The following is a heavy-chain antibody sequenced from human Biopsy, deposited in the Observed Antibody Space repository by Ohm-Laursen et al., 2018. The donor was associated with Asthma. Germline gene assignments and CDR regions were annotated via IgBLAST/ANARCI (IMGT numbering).Heavy chain of an antibody. D-gene: IGHD1-26*01. CDR3: AKDVFPGWELRRGPDY. V-gene: IGHV3-30*18. CDR2: ISFDGSNK. J-gene: IGHJ4*02. CDR1: GFTFSNYG. Sequence: SLRLSCAASGFTFSNYGMHWVRQPPGKGLDWVAVISFDGSNKNYTDSVKGRFTISRDNSRNTLHLQMNSLRAEDTAVYYCAKDVFPGWELRRGPDYWGQGTLVTVSS.